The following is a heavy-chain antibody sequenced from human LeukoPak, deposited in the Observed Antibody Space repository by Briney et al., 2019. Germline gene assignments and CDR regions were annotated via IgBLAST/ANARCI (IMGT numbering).Heavy chain of an antibody. CDR1: GFTFSSYS. J-gene: IGHJ4*02. V-gene: IGHV3-21*01. Sequence: GGSLRLSCAASGFTFSSYSMNWVRQAPGKGLEWVSSISSSSSYIYYADSVKGRFTISRDNAKNSLYLQMNSLRAEDTAVYYCARGDVDTAMDYYFDYWGQGTLVTVSS. CDR2: ISSSSSYI. CDR3: ARGDVDTAMDYYFDY. D-gene: IGHD5-18*01.